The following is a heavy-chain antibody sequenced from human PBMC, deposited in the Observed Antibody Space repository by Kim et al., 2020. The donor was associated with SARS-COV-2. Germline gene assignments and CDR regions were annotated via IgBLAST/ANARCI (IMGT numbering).Heavy chain of an antibody. J-gene: IGHJ2*01. CDR3: ARVAARPSIFGVVIRSYWYFDL. CDR2: ISSSGSTI. D-gene: IGHD3-3*01. Sequence: GGSLRLSCAASGFTFSSYEMNWVRQAPGKGLEWVSYISSSGSTIYYADSVKGRFTISRDNAKNSLYLQMNSLRAEDTAVYYCARVAARPSIFGVVIRSYWYFDLWGRGTLVTVSS. V-gene: IGHV3-48*03. CDR1: GFTFSSYE.